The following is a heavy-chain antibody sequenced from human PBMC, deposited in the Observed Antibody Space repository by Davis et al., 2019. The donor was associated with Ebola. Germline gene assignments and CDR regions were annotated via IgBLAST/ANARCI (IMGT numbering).Heavy chain of an antibody. CDR3: ARSYGAAPFDY. J-gene: IGHJ4*02. CDR1: GGSISPYY. D-gene: IGHD4/OR15-4a*01. CDR2: IYYSGST. V-gene: IGHV4-59*08. Sequence: MPSETLSLTCTVSGGSISPYYWSWIRQPPGKGLEWIGYIYYSGSTKYNHSLKGRVAISVDTSKNQFSLKLSSVTAADTAVYYCARSYGAAPFDYWGQGTLVTVSS.